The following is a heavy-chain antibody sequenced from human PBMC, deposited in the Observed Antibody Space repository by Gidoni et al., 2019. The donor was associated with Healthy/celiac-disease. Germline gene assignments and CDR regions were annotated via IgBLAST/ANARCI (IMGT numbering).Heavy chain of an antibody. Sequence: QVQLVQSGAEVKKPGASVKVSCKASGYTFTSYYMHWVRQAPGQGLEWMGIINPSGGSTSYAQKFQGRVTMTRDTSTSTVYMELSSLRSEDTAVYYCARGWEIFGGRRWFDPWGQGTLVTVSS. CDR3: ARGWEIFGGRRWFDP. CDR1: GYTFTSYY. CDR2: INPSGGST. J-gene: IGHJ5*02. V-gene: IGHV1-46*01. D-gene: IGHD3-3*01.